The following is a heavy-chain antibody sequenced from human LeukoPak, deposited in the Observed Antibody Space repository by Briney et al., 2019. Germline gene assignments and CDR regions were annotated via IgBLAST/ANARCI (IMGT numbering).Heavy chain of an antibody. D-gene: IGHD6-19*01. CDR3: SRHEHKALAGDT. J-gene: IGHJ5*02. V-gene: IGHV4-39*01. Sequence: SETLSLTCSVSRGSISSSNYYWGWIRQPPGKGLEWIGNIYYSGNTFYNPSLKSRVTISVDTSINHFSLTLTSLTAADTAVYFCSRHEHKALAGDTWGQGTLVTVSS. CDR1: RGSISSSNYY. CDR2: IYYSGNT.